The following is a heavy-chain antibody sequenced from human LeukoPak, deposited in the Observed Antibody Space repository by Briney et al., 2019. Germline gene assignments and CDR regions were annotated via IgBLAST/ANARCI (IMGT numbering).Heavy chain of an antibody. J-gene: IGHJ6*02. CDR2: ISSSSSTI. D-gene: IGHD5-24*01. Sequence: GGSLRLSCAASGFTFSSYAMSWIRQAPGKGLEWVSYISSSSSTIYYADSVKGRFAISRDNAKNSLYLQMNSLRAEDTAVYYCARDEMGPDYYGMDVWGQGTTVTVSS. CDR3: ARDEMGPDYYGMDV. CDR1: GFTFSSYA. V-gene: IGHV3-48*04.